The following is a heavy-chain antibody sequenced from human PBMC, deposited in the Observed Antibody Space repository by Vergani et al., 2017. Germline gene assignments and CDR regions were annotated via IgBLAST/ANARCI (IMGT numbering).Heavy chain of an antibody. CDR2: IYYSGST. CDR1: GGSISSYY. CDR3: AGGAGYFDL. Sequence: QVQLQESGPGLVKPSETLSLPCTVSGGSISSYYWSWIRQPSGKGVVWIGYIYYSGSTSYNPSLKSRITISVDTSKNQFSLKLSSVTAAETAVYYCAGGAGYFDLWGRGTLVAVSS. J-gene: IGHJ2*01. V-gene: IGHV4-59*01.